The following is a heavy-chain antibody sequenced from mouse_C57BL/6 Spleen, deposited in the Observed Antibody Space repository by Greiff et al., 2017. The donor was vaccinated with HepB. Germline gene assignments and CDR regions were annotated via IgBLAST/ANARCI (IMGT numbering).Heavy chain of an antibody. D-gene: IGHD1-1*01. Sequence: VQLVESGAELVKPGASVKISCKASGYAFSSYWMNWVKQRPGKGLEWIGQIYPGDGDTNYNGKFKGKATLTADKSSSTAYMQLSSLTSEDSAVYFCARSVTTVVATDYFDYWGQGTTLTVSS. CDR3: ARSVTTVVATDYFDY. V-gene: IGHV1-80*01. J-gene: IGHJ2*01. CDR2: IYPGDGDT. CDR1: GYAFSSYW.